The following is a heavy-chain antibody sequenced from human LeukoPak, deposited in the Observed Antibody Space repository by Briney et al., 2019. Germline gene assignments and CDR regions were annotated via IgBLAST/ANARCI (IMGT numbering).Heavy chain of an antibody. CDR1: GFTFSSYG. J-gene: IGHJ5*02. Sequence: PGRSLRLSCAASGFTFSSYGMHWVRQAPGKGLEWVAVISYDGSSKYYADSVKGRFTISRDNSKNTLYLQMNSLRAEDTAVYYCAKTYYDSSGSWFDPWGQGTLVTVSS. V-gene: IGHV3-30*18. D-gene: IGHD3-22*01. CDR3: AKTYYDSSGSWFDP. CDR2: ISYDGSSK.